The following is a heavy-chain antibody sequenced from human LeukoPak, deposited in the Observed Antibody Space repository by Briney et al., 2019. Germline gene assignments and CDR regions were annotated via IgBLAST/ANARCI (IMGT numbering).Heavy chain of an antibody. J-gene: IGHJ6*04. CDR2: ISSSGSTI. CDR1: GFTFSSYE. V-gene: IGHV3-48*03. D-gene: IGHD5-12*01. Sequence: GGSLGLSCAASGFTFSSYEMNWVRQAPGRGLEWVSYISSSGSTIYYADSVKGRFTISRDNAKNSLYLQMNSLRAEDTAVYYCARILVATGGMDVWGKGTTVTVSS. CDR3: ARILVATGGMDV.